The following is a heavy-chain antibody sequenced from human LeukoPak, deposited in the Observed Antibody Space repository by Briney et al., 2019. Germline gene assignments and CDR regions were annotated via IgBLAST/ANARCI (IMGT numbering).Heavy chain of an antibody. CDR2: IYYSGST. Sequence: SETLSLTCAVYGGSFSGYYWSWIRQHPGKGLEWIGYIYYSGSTYYNPSLKSRVTISVDTSKNQFSLKLSSVTAADTAAYYCARTYYDYVWGSYRPWYFDYWGQGTLVTVSS. CDR1: GGSFSGYY. J-gene: IGHJ4*02. CDR3: ARTYYDYVWGSYRPWYFDY. D-gene: IGHD3-16*02. V-gene: IGHV4-31*11.